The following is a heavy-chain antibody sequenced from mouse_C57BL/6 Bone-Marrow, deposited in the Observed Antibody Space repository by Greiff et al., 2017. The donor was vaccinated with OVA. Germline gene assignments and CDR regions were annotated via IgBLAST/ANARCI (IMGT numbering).Heavy chain of an antibody. CDR1: GFSFNTSA. J-gene: IGHJ4*01. Sequence: EVQLVESGGGLVQPKGSLNLSCAASGFSFNTSAMNWVRQAPGKGLEWVARIRSKSNNYATYYADSVKDRFTISRDDSESMLYLQMNNLKTEDTAMYYCVRQGDDSYFYYAMDYWGQGTSVTVSS. CDR2: IRSKSNNYAT. D-gene: IGHD2-3*01. V-gene: IGHV10-1*01. CDR3: VRQGDDSYFYYAMDY.